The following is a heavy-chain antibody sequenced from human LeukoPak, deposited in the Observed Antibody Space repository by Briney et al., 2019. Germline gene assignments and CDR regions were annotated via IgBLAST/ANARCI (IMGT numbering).Heavy chain of an antibody. CDR1: GFTFSSYA. CDR2: ISGSGGST. CDR3: AKDRSDTYYYDSSGYAPFGY. J-gene: IGHJ4*02. Sequence: TGGSLRLSCAASGFTFSSYAMSWVRQAPGKGLEWVSAISGSGGSTYYADSVKGRFTISRDNSKNTLYLQMNSLRAEDTAVYYCAKDRSDTYYYDSSGYAPFGYWGQGTLVTVSS. D-gene: IGHD3-22*01. V-gene: IGHV3-23*01.